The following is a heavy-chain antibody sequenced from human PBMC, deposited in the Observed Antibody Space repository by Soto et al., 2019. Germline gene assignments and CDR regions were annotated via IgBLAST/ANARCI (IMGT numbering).Heavy chain of an antibody. CDR2: IKQDGSEK. Sequence: EVQLVESGGGLVQPGGSLRLSCAASGFTFSSYWMSWVRQAPGKGLEWVANIKQDGSEKYYVDSVQGRFTISRDNAKNTLYLQMNSLRAEDTAVYYCARVRTTFKYYFDYWGQGTLVTVSS. CDR1: GFTFSSYW. J-gene: IGHJ4*02. V-gene: IGHV3-7*01. D-gene: IGHD1-1*01. CDR3: ARVRTTFKYYFDY.